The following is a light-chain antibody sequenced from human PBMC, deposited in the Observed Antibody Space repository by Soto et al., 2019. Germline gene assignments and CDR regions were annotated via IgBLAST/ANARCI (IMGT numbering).Light chain of an antibody. CDR1: QGISNY. Sequence: DIQMTQSPSSLSASVRDRVTITCRSSQGISNYLAWYQQKPGKVPKLLIYAASTLQSGVPSRFSGSGAGTDFTLTISSLQPEDVATYYCQKYDSAPWTFGQGTKVEIK. CDR3: QKYDSAPWT. CDR2: AAS. J-gene: IGKJ1*01. V-gene: IGKV1-27*01.